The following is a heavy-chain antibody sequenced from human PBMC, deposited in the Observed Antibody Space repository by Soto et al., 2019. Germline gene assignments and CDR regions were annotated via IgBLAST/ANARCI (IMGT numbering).Heavy chain of an antibody. CDR3: ARVKRGSSSNWFDP. CDR1: GGSISSGGYY. CDR2: IYYSGST. J-gene: IGHJ5*02. D-gene: IGHD6-6*01. V-gene: IGHV4-31*03. Sequence: PSETLSLTCTVSGGSISSGGYYWSWIRQHPGKGLEWIGYIYYSGSTYYNPSLKSRVTISVDTSKNQFSLKLSSVTAADTAVYYCARVKRGSSSNWFDPWGQGTLVTVSS.